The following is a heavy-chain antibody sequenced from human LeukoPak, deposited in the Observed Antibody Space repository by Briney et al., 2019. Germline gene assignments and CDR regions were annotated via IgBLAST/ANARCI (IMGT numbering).Heavy chain of an antibody. CDR2: IYYSGGT. D-gene: IGHD1-7*01. J-gene: IGHJ4*02. CDR3: ARHSYWNSESGGFDY. Sequence: KPSETLSLTCTVSGGSISSSSYYWGWIRQPPGKGLEWIGSIYYSGGTYYNPSLKSRLTISVDTSKNQFSLKLGSVTAADTAVYYCARHSYWNSESGGFDYWGQGTLVTVSS. CDR1: GGSISSSSYY. V-gene: IGHV4-39*01.